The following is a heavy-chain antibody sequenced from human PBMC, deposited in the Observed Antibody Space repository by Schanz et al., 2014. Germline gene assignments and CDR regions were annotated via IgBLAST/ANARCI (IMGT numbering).Heavy chain of an antibody. CDR3: TTETIAMAGTFSI. V-gene: IGHV7-4-1*02. CDR1: GGTFSSYT. D-gene: IGHD6-19*01. CDR2: INTNTGNP. Sequence: QVQLIQSGAEVKKPGASVKVSCKLSGGTFSSYTISWMRQAPGQGLEWVGWINTNTGNPTYAQGFTGRFVFSLDTSVSTAYLQISSLKAEDTAAYYCTTETIAMAGTFSIWGQGTLVTVSS. J-gene: IGHJ4*02.